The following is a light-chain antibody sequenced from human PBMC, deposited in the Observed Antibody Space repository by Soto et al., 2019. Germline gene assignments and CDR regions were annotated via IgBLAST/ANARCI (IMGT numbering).Light chain of an antibody. CDR1: ITDIGAYNY. CDR3: SSYTSSITPYV. V-gene: IGLV2-14*01. CDR2: GVS. Sequence: QSALTQPASVSGSPGQSITISCTGTITDIGAYNYVSWYQQLPGKAPKLLIYGVSSRPSGVSNRFSGSKSGNAAYLTISGLQADDEAEYYCSSYTSSITPYVFGTGTKVTV. J-gene: IGLJ1*01.